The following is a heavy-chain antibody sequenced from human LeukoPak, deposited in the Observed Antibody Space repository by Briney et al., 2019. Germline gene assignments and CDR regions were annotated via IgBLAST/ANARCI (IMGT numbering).Heavy chain of an antibody. D-gene: IGHD2-15*01. CDR2: ISISSNYI. Sequence: PSETLSLTCTVSGGSISNYYWNWVRQAPGKGLEWVSCISISSNYIYYPDSVKGRFTISRDNAKNSLYLQMNSLRAEDTAVYYCARDGGGGLDYWGQGTLVTVSS. J-gene: IGHJ4*02. V-gene: IGHV3-21*01. CDR3: ARDGGGGLDY. CDR1: GGSISNYY.